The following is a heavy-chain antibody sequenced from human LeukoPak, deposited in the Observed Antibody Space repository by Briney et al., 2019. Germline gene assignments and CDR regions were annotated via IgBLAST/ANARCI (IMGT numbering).Heavy chain of an antibody. Sequence: GESLKISCKASGYSFTGYWIGWVRQMPGKGLEWMGIIYPGDSDTRYSPSFQGQVTISADKSINTAYLQWSSLKASDTAMYYCARQAHSGSPKGHFDYWGQGTLVTVSS. J-gene: IGHJ4*02. CDR2: IYPGDSDT. V-gene: IGHV5-51*01. CDR1: GYSFTGYW. CDR3: ARQAHSGSPKGHFDY. D-gene: IGHD1-26*01.